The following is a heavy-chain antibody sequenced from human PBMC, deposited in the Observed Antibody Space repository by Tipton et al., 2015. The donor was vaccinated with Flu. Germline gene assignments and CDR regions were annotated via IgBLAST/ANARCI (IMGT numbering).Heavy chain of an antibody. J-gene: IGHJ5*02. CDR3: ARRDYSNYVSDPKSWFDP. V-gene: IGHV4-39*01. Sequence: TLSLTCGVSGDSIRSSNYYWGWIRQPPGKGLEWIGNTFHSGNTYLNPSLKSRVTISIDTSKNQFSLKVFSVTAADTAVYYCARRDYSNYVSDPKSWFDPWGQGTLVTVSS. CDR1: GDSIRSSNYY. D-gene: IGHD4-11*01. CDR2: TFHSGNT.